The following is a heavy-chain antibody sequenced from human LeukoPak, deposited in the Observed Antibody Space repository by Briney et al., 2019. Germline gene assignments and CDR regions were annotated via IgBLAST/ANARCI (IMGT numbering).Heavy chain of an antibody. Sequence: GGSLRLSCAASGFTFSSYNMNWVRQAPGKGLEWVSYISSSSSTIYYADSVKGRFTISRDNAKNSLYLQMNSLRAEDTAVYYCARGLPLRAFDIWGQGTMVTVSS. CDR2: ISSSSSTI. CDR1: GFTFSSYN. J-gene: IGHJ3*02. CDR3: ARGLPLRAFDI. D-gene: IGHD3-9*01. V-gene: IGHV3-48*01.